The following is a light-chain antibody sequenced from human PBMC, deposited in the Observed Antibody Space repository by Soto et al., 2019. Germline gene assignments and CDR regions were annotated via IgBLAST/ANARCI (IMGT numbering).Light chain of an antibody. CDR3: QQSYSTLRT. CDR2: KAS. J-gene: IGKJ1*01. CDR1: QTIDSW. V-gene: IGKV1-5*03. Sequence: DIQLTQSPSTLSASVGERVTLTCLASQTIDSWLAWYQQRPGKPPNLLIYKASTLKSGVPSRFSGSGSGTDFTLTISSLQPEDFATYYCQQSYSTLRTFGQGTKVHIK.